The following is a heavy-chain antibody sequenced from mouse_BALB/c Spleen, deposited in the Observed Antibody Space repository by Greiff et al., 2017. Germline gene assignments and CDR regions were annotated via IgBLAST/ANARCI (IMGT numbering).Heavy chain of an antibody. CDR2: IRNKANGYTT. V-gene: IGHV7-3*02. CDR1: GFTFTDSY. D-gene: IGHD1-1*01. CDR3: ARSSSYPYYAMDY. J-gene: IGHJ4*01. Sequence: EVQLVESGGGLVQPGGSLRLSCATSGFTFTDSYMSWVRQPPGKALEWLGFIRNKANGYTTEYSASVKGRFTISRDNSQSILYLQMNTLRAEDSATYYCARSSSYPYYAMDYWGQGTSVTVSS.